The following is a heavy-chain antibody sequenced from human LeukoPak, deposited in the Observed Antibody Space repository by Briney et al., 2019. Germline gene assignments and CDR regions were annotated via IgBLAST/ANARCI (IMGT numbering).Heavy chain of an antibody. J-gene: IGHJ6*03. CDR3: ADCSSTSCYYYYYMDV. Sequence: SVKVSCKASGGTFSSYAISWVRQAPGQGLEWMGRIIPIFDTANYAQKFQGRVTITTDESTSTAYMELSSLRSEDTAVYYCADCSSTSCYYYYYMDVWGKGTTVTVSS. CDR2: IIPIFDTA. V-gene: IGHV1-69*05. CDR1: GGTFSSYA. D-gene: IGHD2-2*01.